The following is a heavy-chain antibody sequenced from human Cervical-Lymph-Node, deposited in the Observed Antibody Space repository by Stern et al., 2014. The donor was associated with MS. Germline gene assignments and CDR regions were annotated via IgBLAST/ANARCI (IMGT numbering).Heavy chain of an antibody. Sequence: VQLLESGGGLVQPGGSLRLSCAASGFTFSSYWMHWVRQAPGKGLEWVANIKEDGGETYYVDSVKGRFTISRDNAKSSLDMQMNSLRADDTAVYYCARGSDTWGQGTLVTVSS. CDR2: IKEDGGET. D-gene: IGHD2-15*01. J-gene: IGHJ5*02. V-gene: IGHV3-7*01. CDR3: ARGSDT. CDR1: GFTFSSYW.